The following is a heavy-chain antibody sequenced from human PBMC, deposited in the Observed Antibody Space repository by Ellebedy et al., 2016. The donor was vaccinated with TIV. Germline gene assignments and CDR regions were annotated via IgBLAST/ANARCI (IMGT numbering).Heavy chain of an antibody. V-gene: IGHV3-66*01. CDR2: IYSGDDT. CDR3: ARGLGRLWPYYYHGMDV. Sequence: GESLKISCAASGLTVSTNYMNWVRQAPGKGLEWVSSIYSGDDTYYADSVKGRFFISRDNSENTLYLQMSSLKAEDTAVYYCARGLGRLWPYYYHGMDVWGQGTTVTVSS. CDR1: GLTVSTNY. J-gene: IGHJ6*02. D-gene: IGHD7-27*01.